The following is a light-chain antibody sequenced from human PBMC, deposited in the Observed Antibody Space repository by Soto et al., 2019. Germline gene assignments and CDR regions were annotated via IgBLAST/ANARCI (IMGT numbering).Light chain of an antibody. CDR3: QQYGDNPPCT. CDR1: QNINTW. J-gene: IGKJ1*01. Sequence: DIQVTQSPSTLSASLGDRVTITCRTSQNINTWLAWFQKKPGKAPKLLISKASTLESGVPARFSGGGSGTEFTLTISSLQTEDFAAYYCQQYGDNPPCTFGQGTKVEIK. V-gene: IGKV1-5*03. CDR2: KAS.